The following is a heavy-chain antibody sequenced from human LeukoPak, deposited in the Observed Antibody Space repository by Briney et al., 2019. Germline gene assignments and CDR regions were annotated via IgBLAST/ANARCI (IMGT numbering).Heavy chain of an antibody. D-gene: IGHD3-10*01. J-gene: IGHJ5*02. CDR2: IDHTGST. CDR1: GGTFRGYY. Sequence: PSEALSLTCAVSGGTFRGYYWSWIRQPPGKGLAWIGEIDHTGSTNYNPSLESRVTLSVDTSKSQVSLNLNPVTAADTAVYYCARGLRFPVGSGNWFDLWGQGTLVTVSS. CDR3: ARGLRFPVGSGNWFDL. V-gene: IGHV4-34*01.